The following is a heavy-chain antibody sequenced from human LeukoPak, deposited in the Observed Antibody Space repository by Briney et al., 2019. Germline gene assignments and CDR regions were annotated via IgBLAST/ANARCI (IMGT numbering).Heavy chain of an antibody. Sequence: SGGSLRLSCAASGFTVCSNYMSWVRQAPGKGLEWVSVIYSGGSTYYADSVKGRFTISRDNSKSTLYIQMNSLRAEDTAVYYCARDKREPRYAFDIWGQGTMVTVSS. CDR3: ARDKREPRYAFDI. CDR2: IYSGGST. CDR1: GFTVCSNY. V-gene: IGHV3-53*01. J-gene: IGHJ3*02. D-gene: IGHD1-26*01.